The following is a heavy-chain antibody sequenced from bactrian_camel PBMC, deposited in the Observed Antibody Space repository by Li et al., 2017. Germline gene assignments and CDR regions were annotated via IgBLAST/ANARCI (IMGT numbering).Heavy chain of an antibody. CDR3: NVGNRKYWGSGCDLAPADHYKY. J-gene: IGHJ4*01. D-gene: IGHD1*01. V-gene: IGHV3S40*01. CDR1: GFAFDSYD. Sequence: VQLVESGGGLVQPGGSLRLSCAASGFAFDSYDMSWVRQAPGKGLEWISSVLGSGRRSTYYADSVKGRFTISRDNAKSTVYLQMNALKPEDTAMYYCNVGNRKYWGSGCDLAPADHYKYWGQGTQVTVS. CDR2: LGSGRRST.